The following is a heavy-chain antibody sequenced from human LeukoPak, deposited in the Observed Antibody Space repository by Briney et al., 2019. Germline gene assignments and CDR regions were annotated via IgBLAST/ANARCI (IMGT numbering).Heavy chain of an antibody. V-gene: IGHV3-33*06. CDR3: AKVLGQYYYYYMDV. CDR1: GFTFSSYG. CDR2: IWYDGSNK. Sequence: GRSLRLSCAASGFTFSSYGMHWVRQAPGKGLEWVAVIWYDGSNKYYADSVKGRFNISRDNSKNTLYLQMNRLRAEDTAVYYCAKVLGQYYYYYMDVWGKGTTVTVSS. D-gene: IGHD3-16*01. J-gene: IGHJ6*03.